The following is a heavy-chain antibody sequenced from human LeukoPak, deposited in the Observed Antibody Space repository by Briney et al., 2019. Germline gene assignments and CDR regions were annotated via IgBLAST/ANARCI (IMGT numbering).Heavy chain of an antibody. V-gene: IGHV1-2*02. CDR1: GYTFTGYY. CDR3: ARDHRITMVRGALLY. D-gene: IGHD3-10*01. J-gene: IGHJ4*02. CDR2: INPNSGGT. Sequence: ASVKVSCKASGYTFTGYYMHWVRQAPGQGLEWMGWINPNSGGTNYAQKFQGRVTMTRDTSISTAYMELSRLRSDDTAVYYCARDHRITMVRGALLYWGQGTLVTISS.